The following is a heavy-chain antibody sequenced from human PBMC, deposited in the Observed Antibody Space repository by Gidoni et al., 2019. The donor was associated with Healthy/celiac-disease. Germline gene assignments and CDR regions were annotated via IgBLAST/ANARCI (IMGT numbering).Heavy chain of an antibody. D-gene: IGHD6-13*01. CDR2: INPNSGGT. V-gene: IGHV1-2*06. CDR3: ARGQRYSSSWHYYYGMDV. CDR1: GYNFTGYY. J-gene: IGHJ6*02. Sequence: QVQLVQSGAEVKKPGAPVKVSCKASGYNFTGYYMHWVRQAPGQGLEWMGRINPNSGGTNYAQKFQGRGTMTRDTSISTAYMELSRLRSDDTAVYYCARGQRYSSSWHYYYGMDVWGQGTTVTVSS.